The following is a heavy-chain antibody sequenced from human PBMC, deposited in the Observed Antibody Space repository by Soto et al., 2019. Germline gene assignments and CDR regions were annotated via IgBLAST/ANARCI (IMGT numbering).Heavy chain of an antibody. J-gene: IGHJ4*02. CDR2: INHSGST. CDR1: GGSFSGYY. Sequence: SETLSLTCAVYGGSFSGYYWSWIRQPPGKGLEWIGEINHSGSTNYNPSLKSRVTISVDTSKNQFSLKLSSVTAADTAVYYCARTAYSSSRPLDYWGQGTLVTVSS. CDR3: ARTAYSSSRPLDY. D-gene: IGHD6-6*01. V-gene: IGHV4-34*01.